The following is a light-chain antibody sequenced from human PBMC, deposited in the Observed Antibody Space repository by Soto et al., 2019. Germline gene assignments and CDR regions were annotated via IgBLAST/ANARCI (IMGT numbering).Light chain of an antibody. J-gene: IGLJ3*02. CDR1: SSNIGNNY. CDR3: GTWDSSLSAWV. Sequence: QSVLTQPPSVSAAPGQTVTISCSGSSSNIGNNYVSWYQQLPGTAPKLLISEINMRPSGVPDRFSGSKSGTSATLGITGLQTGDEADYYCGTWDSSLSAWVFGGGTKVTVL. CDR2: EIN. V-gene: IGLV1-51*02.